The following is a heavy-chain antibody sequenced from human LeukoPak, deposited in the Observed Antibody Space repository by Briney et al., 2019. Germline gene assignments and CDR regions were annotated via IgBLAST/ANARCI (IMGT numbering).Heavy chain of an antibody. CDR2: IGAAGAHT. CDR3: ARELGGTKTGGFDI. Sequence: GGSLRLSCAASGFRFSYHDMHWVRQAPGKGLEFVTSIGAAGAHTFYADSVKGRFTISRDNFQSTMYLQMDGLRPEDSAVYYCARELGGTKTGGFDIWGQGTVVTVSS. V-gene: IGHV3-64*02. D-gene: IGHD1-14*01. J-gene: IGHJ3*02. CDR1: GFRFSYHD.